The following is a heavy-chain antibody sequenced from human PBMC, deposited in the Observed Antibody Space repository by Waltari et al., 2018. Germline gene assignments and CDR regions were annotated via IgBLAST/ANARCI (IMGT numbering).Heavy chain of an antibody. J-gene: IGHJ4*02. V-gene: IGHV4-61*02. D-gene: IGHD5-12*01. CDR2: LYISGSA. CDR1: GGSINSGSYY. Sequence: QVQLQESGPGLLKPSQNLSLTCTVSGGSINSGSYYWNWLRKPAGKGLEWIGRLYISGSATYNPSLSSRVHISVDTSKNQISLKLSSVTAADTAVYYCAKGRGYNYAFRWGQGTLVTVST. CDR3: AKGRGYNYAFR.